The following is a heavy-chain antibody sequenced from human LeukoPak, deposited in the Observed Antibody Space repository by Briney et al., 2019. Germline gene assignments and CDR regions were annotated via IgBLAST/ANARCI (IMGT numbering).Heavy chain of an antibody. Sequence: GGSLRLSCAASGFTFSSYAMSWVRQAPGKGLEWVSAISGGGGSTYCADSVKGRFTISRDNSKNTLYLQMNSLRAEDTAVYYCAKDVRPYYYMDVWGKGTTVTVSS. CDR1: GFTFSSYA. CDR2: ISGGGGST. CDR3: AKDVRPYYYMDV. J-gene: IGHJ6*03. D-gene: IGHD6-6*01. V-gene: IGHV3-23*01.